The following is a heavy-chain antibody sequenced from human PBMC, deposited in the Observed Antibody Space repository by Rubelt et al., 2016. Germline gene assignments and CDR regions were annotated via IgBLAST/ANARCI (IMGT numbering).Heavy chain of an antibody. V-gene: IGHV3-48*02. Sequence: EVHLVESGGGLVQPGGSLRLSCAASGFAFNYYSMNWVRQAPGKGLEWVSYVTGGGDTVYYADSVKCRFTISRDNARKSLFLQMNSLRDEDTAVDFCVRDENWAFDYWGQGALVTVSS. CDR1: GFAFNYYS. J-gene: IGHJ4*02. CDR2: VTGGGDTV. CDR3: VRDENWAFDY. D-gene: IGHD7-27*01.